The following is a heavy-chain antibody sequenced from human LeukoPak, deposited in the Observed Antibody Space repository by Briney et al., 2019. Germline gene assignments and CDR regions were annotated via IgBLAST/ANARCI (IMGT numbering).Heavy chain of an antibody. CDR1: GGSISSGSYY. V-gene: IGHV4-61*02. Sequence: SETLSLTCTVSGGSISSGSYYWSWIRQPAGKGLEWIGRIYTSGSTNYNPSLKSRVTISVDTSKNQFSLKLSSVTAADTAIYYCARDRPGTYFDYWGQGTLVTVSS. CDR2: IYTSGST. CDR3: ARDRPGTYFDY. D-gene: IGHD1-26*01. J-gene: IGHJ4*02.